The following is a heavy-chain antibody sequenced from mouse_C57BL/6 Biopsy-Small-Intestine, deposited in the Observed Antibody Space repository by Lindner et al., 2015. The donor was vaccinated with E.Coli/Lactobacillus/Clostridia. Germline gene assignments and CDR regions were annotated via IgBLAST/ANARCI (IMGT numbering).Heavy chain of an antibody. J-gene: IGHJ4*01. Sequence: SVKVSCKASGYTFTSYDINWLRQTTGQGLEWMGWMHPNGGNTGLAPKFQGRVTLTRDTSINTAFMELSSLRSEDTAVYYCARGQSIYYDFWRGYSPLDSWGQGTLVTVSS. CDR2: MHPNGGNT. V-gene: IGHV1-64*01. CDR1: GYTFTSYD. D-gene: IGHD1-1*01. CDR3: ARGQSIYYDFWRGYSPLDS.